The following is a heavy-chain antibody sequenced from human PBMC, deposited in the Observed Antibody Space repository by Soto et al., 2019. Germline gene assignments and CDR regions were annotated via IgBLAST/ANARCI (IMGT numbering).Heavy chain of an antibody. CDR2: IYPGASDT. CDR1: GYSFTSYW. V-gene: IGHV5-51*01. CDR3: ARSLEEESYYSYGMDV. J-gene: IGHJ6*02. Sequence: GESLKISCKGSGYSFTSYWIGWLRQMPGKGLEGMGIIYPGASDTRYSPSFQGQVTISADKSIRTAYLQWNSLKASDTAMYYSARSLEEESYYSYGMDVWGQGTTVTVS.